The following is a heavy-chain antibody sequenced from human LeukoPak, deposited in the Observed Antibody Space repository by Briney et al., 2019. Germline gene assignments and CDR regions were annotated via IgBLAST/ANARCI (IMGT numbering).Heavy chain of an antibody. CDR2: ISAYNGNT. CDR1: GYTFTSYG. Sequence: ASVKVSCKASGYTFTSYGISWVRQAPGQGLEWMGWISAYNGNTNYAQKLQGRVTMTTDTSTSTAYKELRSLRSDDTAVYYCARVRYNWNDIDAFDIWGQGTMVTVSS. D-gene: IGHD1-1*01. CDR3: ARVRYNWNDIDAFDI. V-gene: IGHV1-18*01. J-gene: IGHJ3*02.